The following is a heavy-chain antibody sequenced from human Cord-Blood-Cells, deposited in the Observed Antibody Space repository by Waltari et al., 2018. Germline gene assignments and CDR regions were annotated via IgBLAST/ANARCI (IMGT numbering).Heavy chain of an antibody. J-gene: IGHJ4*02. CDR2: IYYSGST. CDR3: ARREYQLLYDY. CDR1: GGSISSSSYY. V-gene: IGHV4-39*01. D-gene: IGHD2-2*02. Sequence: QLQLQESGPGLVKPSETLSLTCTVSGGSISSSSYYWGWLRQPPGKGLEWIGSIYYSGSTYYNPSLKSRVTISVDTSKNQFSLKLSSVTAADTAVYYCARREYQLLYDYWGQGTLVTVSS.